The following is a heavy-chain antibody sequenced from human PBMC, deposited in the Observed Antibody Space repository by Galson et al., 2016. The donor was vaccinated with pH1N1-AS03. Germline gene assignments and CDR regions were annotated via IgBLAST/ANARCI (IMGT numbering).Heavy chain of an antibody. CDR1: GFTFSRYW. CDR3: ARRSPWSPVPTFYFDY. CDR2: ISASATDT. J-gene: IGHJ4*02. D-gene: IGHD4/OR15-4a*01. Sequence: SLRLSCAASGFTFSRYWMTWVRQAPGRGLEWVSSISASATDTYYADSVKGRFTISRDNSRDTLYLQMSNLRAEDTAVYYCARRSPWSPVPTFYFDYWGQGTLVTVSS. V-gene: IGHV3-23*01.